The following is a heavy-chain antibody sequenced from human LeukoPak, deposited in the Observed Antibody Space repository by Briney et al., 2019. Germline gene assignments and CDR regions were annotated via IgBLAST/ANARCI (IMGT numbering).Heavy chain of an antibody. Sequence: PSETLSLTCTVSGGSISSYYWSWIRQPPGKGLEWIGYIYYSGSTNYNPSLKSRVTISVDTSKNQFSLKLSSVTAADTAVYYCARGGERIAVAGTYYYYGMDVWGQGTTVTVSS. D-gene: IGHD6-19*01. CDR3: ARGGERIAVAGTYYYYGMDV. CDR2: IYYSGST. CDR1: GGSISSYY. V-gene: IGHV4-59*12. J-gene: IGHJ6*02.